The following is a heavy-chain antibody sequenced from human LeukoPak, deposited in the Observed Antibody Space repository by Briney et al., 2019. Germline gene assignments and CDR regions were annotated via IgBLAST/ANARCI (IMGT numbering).Heavy chain of an antibody. CDR3: ARGCPLLLWFAELRGDWFDP. CDR1: GGSFSGYY. Sequence: SETLSLTCAVYGGSFSGYYWSWIRQPPGKGLEWIREINHSGSTNYNPSLKSRVTISVDTSKNQFSLKLSSVTAADTAVYYCARGCPLLLWFAELRGDWFDPWGQGILVTVSS. V-gene: IGHV4-34*01. J-gene: IGHJ5*02. CDR2: INHSGST. D-gene: IGHD3-10*01.